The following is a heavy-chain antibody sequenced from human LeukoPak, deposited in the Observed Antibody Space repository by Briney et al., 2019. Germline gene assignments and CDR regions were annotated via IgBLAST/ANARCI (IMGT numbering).Heavy chain of an antibody. CDR2: IYTSGST. CDR1: GGSISSYY. V-gene: IGHV4-4*07. J-gene: IGHJ4*02. CDR3: ARDRGGYSSSWASTTFDY. Sequence: SETLSLTCTVSGGSISSYYWSWIRQPAGKGLEWIGRIYTSGSTNYNPSLKSRVTMSVDTSKNQFSLKLSSVTAADTAVYYCARDRGGYSSSWASTTFDYWGQGTLVTVSS. D-gene: IGHD6-13*01.